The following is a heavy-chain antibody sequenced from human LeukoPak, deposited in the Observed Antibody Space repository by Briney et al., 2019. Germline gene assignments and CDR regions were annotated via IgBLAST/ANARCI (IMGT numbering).Heavy chain of an antibody. D-gene: IGHD1-26*01. V-gene: IGHV4-39*01. CDR3: AIRGGATPYFDF. J-gene: IGHJ4*02. Sequence: SETLSLTCTVSGGSISSNNYHWGWIRQPPGKGLEWIGSIYYSGSTYYNPSLKSRVTISVDTSKNQFSLKLNSVTAADTAVYYRAIRGGATPYFDFWGQGTLVTVSS. CDR1: GGSISSNNYH. CDR2: IYYSGST.